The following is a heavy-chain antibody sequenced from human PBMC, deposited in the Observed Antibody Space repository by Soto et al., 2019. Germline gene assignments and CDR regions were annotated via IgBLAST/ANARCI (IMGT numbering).Heavy chain of an antibody. CDR2: ISWNSGSI. Sequence: GGSLRLSCAASGFTFDDYAMHWVRQAPGKGLEWVSGISWNSGSIGYADSVKGRFTISRDNAKNSLYLQMNSLRAEDTALYYCAKGGYSGYDPAYRYYYYMDVWGKGTTVTVSS. CDR3: AKGGYSGYDPAYRYYYYMDV. V-gene: IGHV3-9*01. D-gene: IGHD5-12*01. CDR1: GFTFDDYA. J-gene: IGHJ6*03.